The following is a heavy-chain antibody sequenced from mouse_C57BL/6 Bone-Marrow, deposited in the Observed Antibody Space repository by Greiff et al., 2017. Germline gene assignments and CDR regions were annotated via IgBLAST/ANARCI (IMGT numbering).Heavy chain of an antibody. CDR2: ISNLAYSI. D-gene: IGHD2-14*01. J-gene: IGHJ4*01. Sequence: EVQVVASGGGLVQPGGSLKLSCAASGFTFSDYGMAWVRQAPRKGPEWVAFISNLAYSIYYADTVTGRFTISRENAKNTLYLEMSSLRSEDTAMYYCARYRGAMDYWGQGTSVTVSS. CDR1: GFTFSDYG. V-gene: IGHV5-15*01. CDR3: ARYRGAMDY.